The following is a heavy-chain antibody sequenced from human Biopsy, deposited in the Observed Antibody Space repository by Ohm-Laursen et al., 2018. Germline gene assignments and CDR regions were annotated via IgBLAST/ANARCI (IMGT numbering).Heavy chain of an antibody. V-gene: IGHV1-8*01. CDR2: MNPDSGNT. J-gene: IGHJ5*02. Sequence: SVKVSCKASGYTFTSYEINWVRQATGQGLEWMGWMNPDSGNTSYAQNFQGRVTMTRNTSISTAYMELSSLKSEDTAVYFCARADPPLFYYGSGSSNWFDPWGQGTLVTVSS. CDR3: ARADPPLFYYGSGSSNWFDP. CDR1: GYTFTSYE. D-gene: IGHD3-10*01.